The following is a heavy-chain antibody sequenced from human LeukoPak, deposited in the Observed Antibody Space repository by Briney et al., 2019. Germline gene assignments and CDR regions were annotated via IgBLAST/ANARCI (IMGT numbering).Heavy chain of an antibody. CDR2: ISGSGGST. D-gene: IGHD3-22*01. CDR1: GFTLSSYA. J-gene: IGHJ4*02. V-gene: IGHV3-23*01. Sequence: PGGSLRLSCAASGFTLSSYAMSWVRQAPGKGLEWVSAISGSGGSTYYADSVKGRFTISRDNSKNTLYLQMNSLRAEDTAVYYCAKASGYYDSSGQKIYYFDYWGQGTLVTVSS. CDR3: AKASGYYDSSGQKIYYFDY.